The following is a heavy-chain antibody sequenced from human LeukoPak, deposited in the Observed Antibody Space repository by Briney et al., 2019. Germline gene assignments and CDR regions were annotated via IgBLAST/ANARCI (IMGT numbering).Heavy chain of an antibody. CDR2: IKPDGSEK. J-gene: IGHJ4*02. Sequence: PGGSLRLSCAASGFTFTRYWMNWVRQAPGKGLEWVANIKPDGSEKYYVDSVKGRFTISRDNTKNSLYLQMNNLRPEDTAVYYCARDYGDYFDYWGQGTLVTVSS. CDR1: GFTFTRYW. V-gene: IGHV3-7*01. D-gene: IGHD3-16*01. CDR3: ARDYGDYFDY.